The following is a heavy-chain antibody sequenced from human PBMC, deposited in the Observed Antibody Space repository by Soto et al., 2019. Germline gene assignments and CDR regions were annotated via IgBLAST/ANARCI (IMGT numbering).Heavy chain of an antibody. Sequence: QVQLVESGGGVAQPGTSLGLSGLGSGFTFRRYVLHWVRQAPGKGLEWVALTSYDGSNNFYGDSVKGRFTISRHNSRNTVELQMDSLTFEDTALYYCARWGTTGGLDVWGQGTLVSVSS. CDR2: TSYDGSNN. V-gene: IGHV3-33*05. CDR1: GFTFRRYV. D-gene: IGHD3-16*01. CDR3: ARWGTTGGLDV. J-gene: IGHJ4*02.